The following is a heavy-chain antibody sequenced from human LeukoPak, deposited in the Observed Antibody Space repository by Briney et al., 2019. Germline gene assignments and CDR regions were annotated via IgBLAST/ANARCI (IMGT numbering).Heavy chain of an antibody. CDR3: ARTLLAVAGTSAYYFDY. V-gene: IGHV4-59*08. J-gene: IGHJ4*02. D-gene: IGHD6-19*01. CDR2: IYYSGST. Sequence: PSETLSLTCTVSGGSISTYYWSWIRQPPGKGLEWIGYIYYSGSTNYNPSLKSRVTISVDTSENHFSLKLSSVTAADTAVYYCARTLLAVAGTSAYYFDYWGQGTLVTVSS. CDR1: GGSISTYY.